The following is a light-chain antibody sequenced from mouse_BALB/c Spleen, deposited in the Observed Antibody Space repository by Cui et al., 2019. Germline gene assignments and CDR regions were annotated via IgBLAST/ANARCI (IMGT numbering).Light chain of an antibody. CDR2: AAT. V-gene: IGKV12-46*01. Sequence: IQMTQSPASLSVSVGETVTITCPASENIYSNLAWYQQKQGKSPQLLVYAATNLADGGPSRFSGSGSGTQYSLKINSLQSEDFGSYYCQHFWGTPYTFGGGTKLEIK. CDR3: QHFWGTPYT. J-gene: IGKJ2*01. CDR1: ENIYSN.